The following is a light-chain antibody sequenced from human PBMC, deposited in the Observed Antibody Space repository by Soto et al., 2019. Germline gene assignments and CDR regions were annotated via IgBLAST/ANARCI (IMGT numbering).Light chain of an antibody. Sequence: QSALTQPPSASGSPGQSVTISCTGTSSDVGAYKYVSWYQQYPGKAPKLMIYEVTKRPSGVPDRFSGSKSGNTASLTVSGLKAEDEADYYCTSYLGNDIWVFGGGTKLTVL. J-gene: IGLJ3*02. V-gene: IGLV2-8*01. CDR1: SSDVGAYKY. CDR2: EVT. CDR3: TSYLGNDIWV.